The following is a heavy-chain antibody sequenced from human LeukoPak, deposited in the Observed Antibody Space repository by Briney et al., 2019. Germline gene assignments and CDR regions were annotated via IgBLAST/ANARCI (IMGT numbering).Heavy chain of an antibody. J-gene: IGHJ5*02. V-gene: IGHV4-61*02. CDR2: IYTSGST. D-gene: IGHD3-3*01. Sequence: PSETLSLTCTVSGVSISSDNYYWSWIRQPAGKGLEWIGRIYTSGSTNYNPSLKSRVTMSVDTSKNQFSLKLSSVTAADTAVYYCARESYDFTFDPWGQGTLVTVSS. CDR3: ARESYDFTFDP. CDR1: GVSISSDNYY.